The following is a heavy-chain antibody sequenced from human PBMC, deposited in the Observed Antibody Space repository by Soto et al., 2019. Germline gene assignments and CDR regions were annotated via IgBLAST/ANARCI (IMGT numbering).Heavy chain of an antibody. CDR1: GFTFSHSA. CDR3: AKDESTGYFETGNY. CDR2: ISATGDST. V-gene: IGHV3-23*01. J-gene: IGHJ4*02. Sequence: EVQLLESGGGLVQPGGSLRLSCAASGFTFSHSALNWVRQTPGKGLEWLSTISATGDSTHYADSVRGRFTISRDNSRNTLYLQMNSLRVEDTAVYYCAKDESTGYFETGNYWGLGTLVTVSS. D-gene: IGHD3-9*01.